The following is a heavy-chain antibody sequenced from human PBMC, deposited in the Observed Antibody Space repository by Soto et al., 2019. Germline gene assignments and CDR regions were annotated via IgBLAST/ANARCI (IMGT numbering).Heavy chain of an antibody. D-gene: IGHD3-22*01. J-gene: IGHJ6*02. Sequence: GESLKISCKGSGYRFTSYWISWVRQMPGKGLEWMGRIDPSDSYTNYSPSFQGHVTISADKSISTAYLQWSSLKASDTAMYYCARQYDSSGYYQRYYYGMDVWGQGTTVTVSS. CDR1: GYRFTSYW. CDR2: IDPSDSYT. CDR3: ARQYDSSGYYQRYYYGMDV. V-gene: IGHV5-10-1*01.